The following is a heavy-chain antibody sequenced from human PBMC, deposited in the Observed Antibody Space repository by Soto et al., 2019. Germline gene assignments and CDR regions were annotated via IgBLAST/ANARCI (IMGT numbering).Heavy chain of an antibody. CDR1: GDSISNLDYF. J-gene: IGHJ5*01. V-gene: IGHV4-30-4*01. D-gene: IGHD7-27*01. CDR2: IYKSATT. CDR3: ARGRYCLTGRCFPNWFDS. Sequence: SETLSLTCSVSGDSISNLDYFWAWIRQPPGQALEYIGYIYKSATTYYNPSFESRVAISVDTSKSQFPLNVTSVTAADTAVYFCARGRYCLTGRCFPNWFDSWGQGALVTVSS.